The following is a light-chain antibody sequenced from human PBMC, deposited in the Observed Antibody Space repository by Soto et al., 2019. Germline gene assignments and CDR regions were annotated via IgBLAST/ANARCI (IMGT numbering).Light chain of an antibody. CDR2: DAS. CDR3: QQYSSSPYT. Sequence: EIVLTQSPGTLSLSPGEWATLSCRASQSVNSNYVAWYQQKPGQPPRLLIYDASTRATGIPDRFSASGSGTDFSLTISRLEPEDFAVYYCQQYSSSPYTFGQGTKLEIK. CDR1: QSVNSNY. V-gene: IGKV3-20*01. J-gene: IGKJ2*01.